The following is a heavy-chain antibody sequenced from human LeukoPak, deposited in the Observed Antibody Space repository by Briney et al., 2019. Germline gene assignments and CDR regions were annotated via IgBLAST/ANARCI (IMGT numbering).Heavy chain of an antibody. CDR1: GGSISNSTSYTAYY. CDR3: AGDSESRGSGTWGNWFDP. CDR2: IYGDGST. J-gene: IGHJ5*02. V-gene: IGHV4-61*02. Sequence: PSETLSLTCTVSGGSISNSTSYTAYYWSWIRQPAGKGLEWIGRIYGDGSTTYNPSLTSRVTISVDTSKNQFSLKLSSVTAADTAVYYCAGDSESRGSGTWGNWFDPWGQGTLVTVSS. D-gene: IGHD3-10*01.